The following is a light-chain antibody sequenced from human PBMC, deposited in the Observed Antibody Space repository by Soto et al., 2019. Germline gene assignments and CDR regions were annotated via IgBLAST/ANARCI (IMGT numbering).Light chain of an antibody. CDR1: QSISSW. CDR2: DAS. V-gene: IGKV1-5*01. J-gene: IGKJ2*01. Sequence: DIQMTQSPSTLSASVGDRVTITCRASQSISSWLAWYQQKPGKAPKLLIYDASSLESGVPSRFSGSGSGTEFPLTISSLQPDEFATYYCQKYNSYSGTFGQGTKLEIK. CDR3: QKYNSYSGT.